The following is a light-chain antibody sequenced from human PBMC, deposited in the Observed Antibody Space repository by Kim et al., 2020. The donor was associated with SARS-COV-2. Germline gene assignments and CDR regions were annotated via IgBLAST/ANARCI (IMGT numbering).Light chain of an antibody. CDR2: AAS. CDR1: QTITTC. J-gene: IGKJ1*01. Sequence: ASVGDRVTSTGRASQTITTCLNWYKQKPGKAPNLLIYAASSLQSGVPSRFSGSASGTEFTLTISSLQPEDFATYYCQQTYSTPRRFGQGTKVDIK. CDR3: QQTYSTPRR. V-gene: IGKV1-39*01.